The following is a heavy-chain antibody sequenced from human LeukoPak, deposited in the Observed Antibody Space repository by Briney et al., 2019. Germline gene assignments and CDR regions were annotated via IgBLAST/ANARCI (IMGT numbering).Heavy chain of an antibody. V-gene: IGHV1-69*05. CDR3: ASTYCGGDCYSLPYFDY. D-gene: IGHD2-21*02. J-gene: IGHJ4*02. CDR2: IIPIFGTA. CDR1: GGTFSSHA. Sequence: SVKVSCKASGGTFSSHAISWVRQAPGQGLEWMGGIIPIFGTANYAQRFQGRVTITTDESTSTAYMELSSLRSDDTAVYYCASTYCGGDCYSLPYFDYWGQGTQVTVSS.